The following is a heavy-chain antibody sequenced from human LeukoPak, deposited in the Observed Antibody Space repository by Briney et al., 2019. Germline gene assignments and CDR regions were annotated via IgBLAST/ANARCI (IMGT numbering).Heavy chain of an antibody. CDR1: GFTFSSYG. CDR3: ARDLSSIAVAGTGGY. Sequence: GGSLRLSCAASGFTFSSYGMHWVRQAPGKGLEWVAVIWYDGSNKYYADSVKGRFTISRDNSKNTLYLQMNSLRAEDTAVYYCARDLSSIAVAGTGGYWGQGTLVTVSS. V-gene: IGHV3-33*01. CDR2: IWYDGSNK. J-gene: IGHJ4*02. D-gene: IGHD6-19*01.